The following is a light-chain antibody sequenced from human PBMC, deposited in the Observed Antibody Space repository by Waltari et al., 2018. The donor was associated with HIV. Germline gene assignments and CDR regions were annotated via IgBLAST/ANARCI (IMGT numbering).Light chain of an antibody. V-gene: IGLV3-19*01. Sequence: SSELTQDPAVSVALGQTVRITCQGDSLRNYYATWYQQKPGQAPILVIDSPNDRPSGSPDRFSGSSSGDTASLTITGAQAEDEADYYCNARDTSGNHWLFGGGTKLTVL. J-gene: IGLJ3*02. CDR1: SLRNYY. CDR2: SPN. CDR3: NARDTSGNHWL.